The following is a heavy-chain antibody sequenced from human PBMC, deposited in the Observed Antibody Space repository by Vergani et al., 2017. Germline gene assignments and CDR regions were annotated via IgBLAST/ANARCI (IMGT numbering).Heavy chain of an antibody. Sequence: EVQLVASGGGLVQRGGSLRPSCEASGFTFSNLWMTWVRPAPGKGLEWVANIKYDGSKKNYVDSVKGRFTISRDNAKNSLYLQMNNLRVEDTAVYFCARSPHGYTYGGYISQFDPWGQGTLVTVSS. CDR2: IKYDGSKK. J-gene: IGHJ5*02. V-gene: IGHV3-7*01. CDR3: ARSPHGYTYGGYISQFDP. CDR1: GFTFSNLW. D-gene: IGHD5-18*01.